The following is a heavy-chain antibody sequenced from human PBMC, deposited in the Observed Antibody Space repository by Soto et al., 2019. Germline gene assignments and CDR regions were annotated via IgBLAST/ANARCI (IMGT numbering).Heavy chain of an antibody. D-gene: IGHD4-17*01. Sequence: QVQLQESGPGLMKSSQTLSLTCTVSGGSISSGNYYWSWIRQPPGKGLDWIGYIYYSGTTYYNPSLNSRVTMSVDTSRIRFSLKLSSVTAADTAVYYCARLGRDDHGVLPNAFDIWGQGTMVTVSS. V-gene: IGHV4-30-4*01. J-gene: IGHJ3*02. CDR3: ARLGRDDHGVLPNAFDI. CDR2: IYYSGTT. CDR1: GGSISSGNYY.